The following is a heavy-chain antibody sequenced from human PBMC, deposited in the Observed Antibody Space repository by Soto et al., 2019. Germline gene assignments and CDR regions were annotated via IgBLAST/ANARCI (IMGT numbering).Heavy chain of an antibody. J-gene: IGHJ5*02. V-gene: IGHV4-31*03. CDR3: AWVRGNQLLGWFDP. D-gene: IGHD2-2*01. CDR2: IYHSGTT. Sequence: QVQLQESGPGLVKPSQTLSLTCTVSGGSISSGGYYWSWIRQHPGKGLEWIGYIYHSGTTYYNPSLKSRVTISVEPAKNQFSLKRTSVAAADTAVYYCAWVRGNQLLGWFDPWCQGTLVTVSS. CDR1: GGSISSGGYY.